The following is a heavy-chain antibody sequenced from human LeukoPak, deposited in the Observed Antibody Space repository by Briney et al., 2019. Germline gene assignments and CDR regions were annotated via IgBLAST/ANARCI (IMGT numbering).Heavy chain of an antibody. D-gene: IGHD3-16*01. CDR1: GYTFTGYY. V-gene: IGHV1-2*06. CDR2: INPNSGGT. Sequence: ASVKVSCKASGYTFTGYYMHWVRQAPGQGLEWLGQINPNSGGTNYAQNFQGRVTMTRDTSVSTAYMELSRPRSDDTAVYYCARMFGPDAGFDYWGQGTLVPVSS. J-gene: IGHJ4*02. CDR3: ARMFGPDAGFDY.